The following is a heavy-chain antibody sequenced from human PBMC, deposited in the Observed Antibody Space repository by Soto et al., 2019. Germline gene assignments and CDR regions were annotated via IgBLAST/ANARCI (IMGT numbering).Heavy chain of an antibody. CDR3: ARDSGFETYYYDSSGYLRPYYYYGMDV. V-gene: IGHV1-2*04. Sequence: ASVKVSCKASGYTFTGYYMHWVRQAPGQGLEWMGWINPNSGGTNYAQKFQGWVTMTRDTSISTAYMELSRLRSDDTAVYYCARDSGFETYYYDSSGYLRPYYYYGMDVWG. CDR2: INPNSGGT. D-gene: IGHD3-22*01. CDR1: GYTFTGYY. J-gene: IGHJ6*02.